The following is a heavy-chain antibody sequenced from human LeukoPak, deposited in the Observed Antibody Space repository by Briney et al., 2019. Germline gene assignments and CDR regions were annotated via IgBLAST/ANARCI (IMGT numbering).Heavy chain of an antibody. J-gene: IGHJ2*01. CDR1: GFTVSTYY. Sequence: GSLRLSCAASGFTVSTYYMNWVRQAPGKGLEGGSIIYSGGTTYYADSVKGRFTISRDASKNALSLQMNSLRAEDTAVYFCARVGDHFHWNLDLWGRGTLVSVSS. D-gene: IGHD3-3*02. V-gene: IGHV3-53*01. CDR2: IYSGGTT. CDR3: ARVGDHFHWNLDL.